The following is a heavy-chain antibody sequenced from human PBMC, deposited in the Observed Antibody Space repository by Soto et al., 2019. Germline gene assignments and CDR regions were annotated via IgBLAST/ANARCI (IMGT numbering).Heavy chain of an antibody. D-gene: IGHD3-9*01. CDR2: ITGGGDNT. CDR1: GFTFTSYA. Sequence: EVQLLESGGDLVQPGGSLRLSCAASGFTFTSYAMSWIRQAPGKGLEXVSAITGGGDNTYYADSVKGRFTISRDNSKNTLYLQMNSLRAEDTAFYYCTQDGGSRDWLTVNWGQGTLVTVSS. CDR3: TQDGGSRDWLTVN. J-gene: IGHJ4*02. V-gene: IGHV3-23*01.